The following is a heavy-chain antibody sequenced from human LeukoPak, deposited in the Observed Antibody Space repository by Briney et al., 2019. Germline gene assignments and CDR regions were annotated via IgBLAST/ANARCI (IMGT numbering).Heavy chain of an antibody. D-gene: IGHD6-13*01. Sequence: SETLSLTCAVYGGSFSGYYCSWIRQPPGKGLEWIGEINHSGSTNYNPSLKSRVTISVDTSKNQFSLKLSSVTAADTAVYYCASLIAAASTASDYWGQGTLVTVSS. J-gene: IGHJ4*02. CDR2: INHSGST. CDR1: GGSFSGYY. CDR3: ASLIAAASTASDY. V-gene: IGHV4-34*01.